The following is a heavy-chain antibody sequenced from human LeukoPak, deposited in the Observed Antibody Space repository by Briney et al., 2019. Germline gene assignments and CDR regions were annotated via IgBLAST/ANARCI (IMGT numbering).Heavy chain of an antibody. Sequence: GGSLRLSCAVSGFTVSGDYMSWLRQAPGRGLEWVSVIYADFDNTDYADSVRGRFTISRDSSKNTLYLHMNSLRVEDTATYFCARALNRHIGAFDYWGQGTLVTVSS. CDR3: ARALNRHIGAFDY. CDR2: IYADFDNT. D-gene: IGHD4/OR15-4a*01. J-gene: IGHJ4*02. CDR1: GFTVSGDY. V-gene: IGHV3-53*01.